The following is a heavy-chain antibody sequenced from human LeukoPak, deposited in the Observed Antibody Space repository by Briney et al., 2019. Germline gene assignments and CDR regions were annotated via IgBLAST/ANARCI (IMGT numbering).Heavy chain of an antibody. Sequence: GGSLRLSCAASGFTFSSYSMNWVRQAPGKGLEWVSSISSSSSYIYYADSLKGRFTISRDNAKKSVYLQMNSLRAEDTAVYYCKGDWFDPWGQGTLVTVSS. D-gene: IGHD3-16*01. CDR2: ISSSSSYI. CDR1: GFTFSSYS. CDR3: KGDWFDP. J-gene: IGHJ5*02. V-gene: IGHV3-21*01.